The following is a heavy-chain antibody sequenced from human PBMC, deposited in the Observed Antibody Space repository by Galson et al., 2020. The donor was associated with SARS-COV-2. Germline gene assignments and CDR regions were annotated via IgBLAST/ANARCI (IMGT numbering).Heavy chain of an antibody. V-gene: IGHV3-21*01. CDR1: GYPFRTYS. Sequence: NAGGALRLSCAASGYPFRTYSMNWVRLAPGKGLEWVSSISTSSSYTYYVDSVKGRFSISRDNPRNSLYLQMNSLRAEDTAVYYCARDEGIRGYIYDRLYYGMDVWGQGTTVTVSS. CDR3: ARDEGIRGYIYDRLYYGMDV. J-gene: IGHJ6*02. D-gene: IGHD5-18*01. CDR2: ISTSSSYT.